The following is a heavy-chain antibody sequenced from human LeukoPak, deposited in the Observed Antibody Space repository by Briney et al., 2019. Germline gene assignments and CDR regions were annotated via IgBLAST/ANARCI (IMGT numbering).Heavy chain of an antibody. CDR2: ISAYNGNT. CDR1: GYTFTSYG. D-gene: IGHD6-19*01. V-gene: IGHV1-18*01. Sequence: ASVKVSCKASGYTFTSYGISWVRQAPGQGLEWMGWISAYNGNTNYAQKLQGRVTMTTDTSTSTAYMELRSLRSDDTAVYYCARDADSSGRHDAFDIWGKGTMVTVSS. J-gene: IGHJ3*02. CDR3: ARDADSSGRHDAFDI.